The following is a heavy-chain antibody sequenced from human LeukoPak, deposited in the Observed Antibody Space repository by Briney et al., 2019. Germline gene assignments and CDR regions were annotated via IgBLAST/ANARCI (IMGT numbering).Heavy chain of an antibody. D-gene: IGHD3-22*01. CDR1: EFIFSNFA. J-gene: IGHJ4*02. V-gene: IGHV3-23*01. CDR3: AKDRTHRRYYDSTGYYNQYDY. Sequence: PGGSLRLSCVASEFIFSNFAMSWVRQAPGKGLEWVSTISGNAAATYYGDSVKGRFTISRDNSRNTLYLQVNSLRAEDTAIYYCAKDRTHRRYYDSTGYYNQYDYWGQGALVTVSS. CDR2: ISGNAAAT.